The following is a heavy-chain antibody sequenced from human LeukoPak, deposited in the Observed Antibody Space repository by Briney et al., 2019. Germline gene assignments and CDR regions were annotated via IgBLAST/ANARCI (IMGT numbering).Heavy chain of an antibody. Sequence: GGSLSLSCAASGFTFSDYYMSWIRQAPGKGLEWVSYISRSSSYTNYADSVKGRFTISRDNAKNSLYLQMNSLRAEDTAVYYCARERYCSGGSCYFDYWGQGTLVTVSS. V-gene: IGHV3-11*06. J-gene: IGHJ4*02. D-gene: IGHD2-15*01. CDR2: ISRSSSYT. CDR1: GFTFSDYY. CDR3: ARERYCSGGSCYFDY.